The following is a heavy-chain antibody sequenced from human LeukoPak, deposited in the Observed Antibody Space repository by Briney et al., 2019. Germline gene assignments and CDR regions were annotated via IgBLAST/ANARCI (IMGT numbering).Heavy chain of an antibody. CDR1: GYTFTSYG. V-gene: IGHV1-2*02. Sequence: ASVKVSCKASGYTFTSYGISWVRQAPGQGLESMGWINPNSGGTNYAQKFQGRVTMTRDTSISTAYMELSSLRSEDTAVYYCASRIRFCSGGSCYSGFDYWGQGTLATVSS. D-gene: IGHD2-15*01. CDR3: ASRIRFCSGGSCYSGFDY. J-gene: IGHJ4*02. CDR2: INPNSGGT.